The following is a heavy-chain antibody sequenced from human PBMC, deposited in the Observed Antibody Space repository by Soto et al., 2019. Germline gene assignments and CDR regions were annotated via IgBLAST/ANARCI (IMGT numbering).Heavy chain of an antibody. CDR2: ISSPTNYI. V-gene: IGHV3-21*06. Sequence: EVQLVESWGGLVKPGGSLRLSCAASGFTFTRYSMNWVRQAPGKGLGWVSSISSPTNYIYYGDSIKGRFTISRDNAKNSLYLEMNSLRAEDTAVYYGARESEEITSHFDYWGQGTLVTVSS. J-gene: IGHJ4*02. CDR1: GFTFTRYS. CDR3: ARESEEITSHFDY.